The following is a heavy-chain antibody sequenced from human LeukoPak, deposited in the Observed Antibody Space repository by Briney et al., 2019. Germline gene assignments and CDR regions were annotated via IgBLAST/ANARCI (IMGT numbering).Heavy chain of an antibody. CDR3: ARQGWFGELLSPLDY. Sequence: SETLSLTCTVSGGSISSSSYYWGWIRQPPGKGLEWIGSIYYSGSTYYNPSLKSRVTISVDTSKNQFSLKLSSVTASDTAVYYCARQGWFGELLSPLDYWGQGTLVSVSS. CDR1: GGSISSSSYY. J-gene: IGHJ4*02. CDR2: IYYSGST. V-gene: IGHV4-39*01. D-gene: IGHD3-10*01.